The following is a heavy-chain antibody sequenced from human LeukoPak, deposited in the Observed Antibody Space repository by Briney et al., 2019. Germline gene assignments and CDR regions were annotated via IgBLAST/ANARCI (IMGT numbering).Heavy chain of an antibody. Sequence: GGSLRLSCAASGLFFTDAWMSWVRQAPGNGLEWVGRIRSTTDGGTTDYAAPVKRRFTISRDDSKKTMYLQMNSLKTEDTAVYYCTTDGVGVVWGQGTLVTVSS. CDR1: GLFFTDAW. D-gene: IGHD3-3*01. J-gene: IGHJ4*02. V-gene: IGHV3-15*01. CDR2: IRSTTDGGTT. CDR3: TTDGVGVV.